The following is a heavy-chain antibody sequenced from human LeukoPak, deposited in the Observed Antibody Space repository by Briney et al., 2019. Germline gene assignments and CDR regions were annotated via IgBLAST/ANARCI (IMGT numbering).Heavy chain of an antibody. CDR3: ARQRADYIYHYFDV. V-gene: IGHV4-39*01. Sequence: SETLSLTCTVSGRSLSSTSYYWDWVRQPPGKGLDWIGNVYYGGNTFYNSSLESRVTISVDMSKNQFSLKLTSLTAPDTALYDRARQRADYIYHYFDVWGKATSVTVSS. J-gene: IGHJ6*03. CDR2: VYYGGNT. CDR1: GRSLSSTSYY.